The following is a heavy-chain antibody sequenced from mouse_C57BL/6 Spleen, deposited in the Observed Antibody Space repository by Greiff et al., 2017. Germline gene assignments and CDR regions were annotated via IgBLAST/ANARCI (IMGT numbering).Heavy chain of an antibody. D-gene: IGHD1-1*01. CDR1: GFTFSDYY. Sequence: EVQRVESGGGLVQPGGSLKLSCAASGFTFSDYYMYWVRQTPEKRLEWVAYISNGGGSTYYPDTVKGRFPISRDNAKNTLYLQMSRLKSEDTAMYYCARKDYYGSSYWFAYWGQGTLVTVSA. CDR2: ISNGGGST. J-gene: IGHJ3*01. CDR3: ARKDYYGSSYWFAY. V-gene: IGHV5-12*01.